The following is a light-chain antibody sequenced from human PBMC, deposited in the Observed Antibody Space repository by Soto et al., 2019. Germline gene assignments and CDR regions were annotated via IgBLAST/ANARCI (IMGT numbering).Light chain of an antibody. V-gene: IGKV3-11*01. J-gene: IGKJ5*01. CDR1: QNVNNY. CDR2: DAS. CDR3: QQRNNWPAIS. Sequence: EIVLTQSPATLSLSPGQRATLFCRASQNVNNYLAWYQKKPGQAPRLIXYDASNRATGIPARFSGSGSGTDLTLNISSLEPEDFAAYYCQQRNNWPAISFGQGTRLEIK.